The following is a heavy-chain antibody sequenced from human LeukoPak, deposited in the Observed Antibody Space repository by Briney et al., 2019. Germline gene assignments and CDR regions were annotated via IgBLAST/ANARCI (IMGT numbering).Heavy chain of an antibody. CDR2: IHPGDSDT. J-gene: IGHJ6*02. V-gene: IGHV5-51*01. CDR3: ARLKGYCSSTTCSYYGMDV. D-gene: IGHD2-2*01. Sequence: GESLKISCKGSGYSFTSYWIGWVRQMSGKGLEWMGIIHPGDSDTRYSPSFQGQVTISADKSISTAYLQWSSLKASDTAMYYCARLKGYCSSTTCSYYGMDVWGQGTTVTVSS. CDR1: GYSFTSYW.